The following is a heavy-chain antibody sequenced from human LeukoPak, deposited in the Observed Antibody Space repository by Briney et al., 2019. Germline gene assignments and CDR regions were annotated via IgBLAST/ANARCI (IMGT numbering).Heavy chain of an antibody. CDR1: GYTFTDHY. J-gene: IGHJ6*03. CDR3: ARLANYYYMGV. V-gene: IGHV1-2*02. Sequence: ASVKVSCKASGYTFTDHYMHWVRQAPGQGLEWLGWINANNGGTHYAQKFQGRVTMTRDTSISTAYMELSRLRSDDTAVYYCARLANYYYMGVWGKGTTVTISS. CDR2: INANNGGT.